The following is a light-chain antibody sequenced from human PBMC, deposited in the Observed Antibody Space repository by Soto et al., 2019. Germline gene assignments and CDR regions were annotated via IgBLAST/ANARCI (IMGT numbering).Light chain of an antibody. Sequence: DIVMTQSPDSLTLSLGERATINCKSSQSVFSRFRNKNYLGWFQQKPGQPPRLLIYWASTRESGVSDRFSGRGSGTDFTLTINSLQAEDVAVYYCQQYYTTPTWTFGQGTKVEV. CDR2: WAS. V-gene: IGKV4-1*01. J-gene: IGKJ1*01. CDR1: QSVFSRFRNKNY. CDR3: QQYYTTPTWT.